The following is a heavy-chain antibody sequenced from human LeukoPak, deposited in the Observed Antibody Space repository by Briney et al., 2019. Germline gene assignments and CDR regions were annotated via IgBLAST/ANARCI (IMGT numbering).Heavy chain of an antibody. CDR3: ARGEESQDWFDP. V-gene: IGHV1-69*13. CDR1: GCTFSSYA. J-gene: IGHJ5*02. Sequence: SVKVSCKACGCTFSSYAISWVGQAPGQGLEWMRGIIPSFGTANYAQKFQSRVTITADDATRTAYMELSSLRPEDTAVYYCARGEESQDWFDPWRPGTMVTVSS. CDR2: IIPSFGTA.